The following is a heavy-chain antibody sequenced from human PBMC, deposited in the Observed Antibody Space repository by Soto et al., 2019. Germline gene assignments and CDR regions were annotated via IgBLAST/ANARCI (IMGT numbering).Heavy chain of an antibody. CDR3: ARVGIAAAGWFDP. J-gene: IGHJ5*02. CDR2: IYHSGST. CDR1: GVSISSGGYS. Sequence: LCGVSISSGGYSWSWIRQPPGKGLEWIGYIYHSGSTYYNPSLKSRVTISVDRSKNQFSLKLSSVTAADTAVYYCARVGIAAAGWFDPWGQGTLVTVSS. D-gene: IGHD6-13*01. V-gene: IGHV4-30-2*01.